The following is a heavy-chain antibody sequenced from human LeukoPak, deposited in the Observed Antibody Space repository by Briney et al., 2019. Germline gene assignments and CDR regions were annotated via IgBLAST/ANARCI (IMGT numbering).Heavy chain of an antibody. CDR3: ARDGRESSSFWNWFDP. J-gene: IGHJ5*02. CDR2: IYYSGST. D-gene: IGHD6-13*01. Sequence: SETLSLTCTVSGGSISSSSYYWGWIRQPPGKGLEWIGSIYYSGSTYYNPSLKSRVTISVDTSKNQLSLKLSSVTAADTAVYYCARDGRESSSFWNWFDPWGQGTLVTVSS. CDR1: GGSISSSSYY. V-gene: IGHV4-39*07.